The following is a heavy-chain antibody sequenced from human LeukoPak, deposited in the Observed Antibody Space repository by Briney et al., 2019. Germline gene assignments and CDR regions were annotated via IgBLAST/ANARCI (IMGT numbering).Heavy chain of an antibody. D-gene: IGHD6-6*01. CDR2: IIPIFGTA. V-gene: IGHV1-69*05. CDR1: GGTFSSYA. J-gene: IGHJ4*02. CDR3: ARDLDGYSSSSVVYFDY. Sequence: GSSVKVSCKASGGTFSSYAISWVRQAPGQGLEWMGRIIPIFGTANYAQKFQGRATITTDESTSTAYMELSSLRSEDTAVYYCARDLDGYSSSSVVYFDYWGQGTLVTVSS.